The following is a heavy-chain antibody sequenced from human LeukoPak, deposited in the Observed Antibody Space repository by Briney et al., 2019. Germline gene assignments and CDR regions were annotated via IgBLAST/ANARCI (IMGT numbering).Heavy chain of an antibody. D-gene: IGHD3-22*01. Sequence: GRSLRLSCAASGFTFSSYAMHWVRQAPGKGLEWVAVISYDGSNKYYADSVKGRFTISRDNSKNTLYLQMNGLRAEDTAVYYCSRSAYYDGSGNYYDYWGQGTLVTVSS. J-gene: IGHJ4*02. CDR1: GFTFSSYA. V-gene: IGHV3-30-3*01. CDR3: SRSAYYDGSGNYYDY. CDR2: ISYDGSNK.